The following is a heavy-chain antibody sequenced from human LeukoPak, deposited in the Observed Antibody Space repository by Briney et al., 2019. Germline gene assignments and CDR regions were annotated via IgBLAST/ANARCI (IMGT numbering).Heavy chain of an antibody. J-gene: IGHJ4*02. V-gene: IGHV1-69*06. D-gene: IGHD3-22*01. Sequence: SVTVSCKASGGTFSSYAISWVRQAPGQGLEWMGGIIPIFGTANYAQKFQGRVTITADKSTSTAYMELSSLRSEDTAVCYCARGGYYDSSGYPILSTAGFDYWGQGTLVTVSS. CDR3: ARGGYYDSSGYPILSTAGFDY. CDR1: GGTFSSYA. CDR2: IIPIFGTA.